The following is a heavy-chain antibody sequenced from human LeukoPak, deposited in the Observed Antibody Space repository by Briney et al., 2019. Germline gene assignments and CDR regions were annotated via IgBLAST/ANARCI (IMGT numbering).Heavy chain of an antibody. CDR3: ARDIQFDWPSANWFDP. V-gene: IGHV3-7*01. D-gene: IGHD3-9*01. Sequence: GGSLRLSCAASGFTFSSYWMSWVRQAPRKGLEWVANIKQDGSEKYYVDSVKGRFTISRDNAKNTLYLQMNSLRAEDTAVYYCARDIQFDWPSANWFDPWGQGTLVTVSS. J-gene: IGHJ5*02. CDR2: IKQDGSEK. CDR1: GFTFSSYW.